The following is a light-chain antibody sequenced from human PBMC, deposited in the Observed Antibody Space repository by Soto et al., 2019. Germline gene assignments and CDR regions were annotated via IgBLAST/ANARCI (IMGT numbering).Light chain of an antibody. CDR2: WAS. J-gene: IGKJ4*01. V-gene: IGKV4-1*01. Sequence: DIVMTQSPDSLAVSLGERAAINCKSSQSLLYSSNNKNYLAWYQQKPGQPPKLVIYWASTRESGVPDRFSGSVSETDFTLTISSLQAEDVAVYYCQQYCSGPPAPTFGGGTKVEIK. CDR3: QQYCSGPPAPT. CDR1: QSLLYSSNNKNY.